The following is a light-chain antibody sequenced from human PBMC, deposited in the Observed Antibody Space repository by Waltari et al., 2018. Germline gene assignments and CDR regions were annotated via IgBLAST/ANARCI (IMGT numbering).Light chain of an antibody. Sequence: ETVMTQSPATLSVSPGEGATLSCRASQRVGSTVAWYQQKPGQAPRLLMYGASTRAAGIPARFSGSGSGTEFTLTISSLQSEDFAIYFCQQYHNWPPGTFGQGTTVEIK. V-gene: IGKV3-15*01. CDR3: QQYHNWPPGT. J-gene: IGKJ1*01. CDR1: QRVGST. CDR2: GAS.